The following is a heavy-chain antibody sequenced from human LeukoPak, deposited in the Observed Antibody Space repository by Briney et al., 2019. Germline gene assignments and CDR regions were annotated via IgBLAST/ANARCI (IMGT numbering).Heavy chain of an antibody. CDR1: GFTFSSYA. J-gene: IGHJ4*02. D-gene: IGHD3-3*01. CDR2: ISGSGGST. CDR3: ALSGCYSVN. V-gene: IGHV3-23*01. Sequence: PGGSLRLSCAASGFTFSSYAMSWVRQAPGKGLEWVSAISGSGGSTYYADSVKGRFTISRDNSKNTLYLQIDSLRAEDTAVYYCALSGCYSVNWGQGTLVTVSS.